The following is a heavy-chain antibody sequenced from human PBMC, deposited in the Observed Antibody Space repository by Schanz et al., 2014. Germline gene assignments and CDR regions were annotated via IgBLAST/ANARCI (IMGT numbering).Heavy chain of an antibody. CDR1: GYTFTDYG. J-gene: IGHJ4*02. Sequence: QVQVVQSGAEVKKPGASVKVSCKASGYTFTDYGLSWVRQAPGQGLEWMGWVTAYNGDTNYALKLQGRVTMTTDTSTTTAYVELKRMRSDDAAVYFCSRGRYSTAWYERGIAPFDFWGQGTLVTVSS. V-gene: IGHV1-18*01. D-gene: IGHD6-19*01. CDR3: SRGRYSTAWYERGIAPFDF. CDR2: VTAYNGDT.